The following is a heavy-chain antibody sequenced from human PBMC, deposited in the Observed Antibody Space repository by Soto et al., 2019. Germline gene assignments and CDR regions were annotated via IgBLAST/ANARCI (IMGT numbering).Heavy chain of an antibody. V-gene: IGHV1-18*01. D-gene: IGHD3-22*01. Sequence: ASVKVSCKASGYTFTSYGISWVRQAPGQGLEWMGWISAYNGNTNYAQKLQGRVTMTTDTSTSTAYMYLQMDSLRAEDTAVYYCARDNYYDGSGVDYWGQGTLVTVSS. J-gene: IGHJ4*02. CDR3: ARDNYYDGSGVDY. CDR2: ISAYNGNT. CDR1: GYTFTSYG.